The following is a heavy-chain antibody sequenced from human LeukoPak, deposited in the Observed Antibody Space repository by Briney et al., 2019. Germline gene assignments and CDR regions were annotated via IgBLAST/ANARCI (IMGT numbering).Heavy chain of an antibody. CDR3: ARDQEGFDY. V-gene: IGHV1-46*01. CDR1: GCTFTSNY. CDR2: IYPRDGST. Sequence: ASVKVSCKASGCTFTSNYIHWVRQAPGQGLEWMGMIYPRDGSTSYAQKFQGRVTVTRDTSTSTVHMELSGLRSEDTAVYYCARDQEGFDYWGQGTLVTVSS. J-gene: IGHJ4*02.